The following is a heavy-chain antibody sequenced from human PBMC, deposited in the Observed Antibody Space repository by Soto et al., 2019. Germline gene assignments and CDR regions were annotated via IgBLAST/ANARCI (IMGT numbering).Heavy chain of an antibody. CDR1: GYTFTGSS. D-gene: IGHD7-27*01. V-gene: IGHV1-2*02. J-gene: IGHJ4*02. CDR2: INPNSGGT. Sequence: QVQLVQSGAEVKKPGASVNVSCEASGYTFTGSSIHWVRQAPGQGLEWMGYINPNSGGTIFAQKFQGRVTMTRDTSIITAYLELSRVASADTYVYYCERERTGDPNYWGQGTLVTVSS. CDR3: ERERTGDPNY.